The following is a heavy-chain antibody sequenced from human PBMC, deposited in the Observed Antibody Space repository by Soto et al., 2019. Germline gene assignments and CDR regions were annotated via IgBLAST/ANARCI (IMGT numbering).Heavy chain of an antibody. CDR3: ARVAPDPALTYYYDSSGYYDY. CDR2: IYYSGST. Sequence: SETLSLTCTVSGGSISSYYWSWIRQPPGKGLEWIGYIYYSGSTNYNPSLKSRVTISVDTSKNQFSLKLSSVTAADTAVYYCARVAPDPALTYYYDSSGYYDYWGQGTLVTVSS. CDR1: GGSISSYY. D-gene: IGHD3-22*01. J-gene: IGHJ4*02. V-gene: IGHV4-59*01.